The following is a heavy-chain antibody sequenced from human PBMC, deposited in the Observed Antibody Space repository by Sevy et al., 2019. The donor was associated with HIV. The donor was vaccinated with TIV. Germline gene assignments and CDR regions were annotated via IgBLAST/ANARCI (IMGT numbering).Heavy chain of an antibody. D-gene: IGHD3-22*01. V-gene: IGHV3-30-3*01. CDR2: ISYDGSNK. J-gene: IGHJ3*02. CDR3: ARAYYDSSGYSWGEGAFDI. CDR1: GFTFSSYA. Sequence: GGSLRLSCAASGFTFSSYAMHWVRQAPGKGLEWVAVISYDGSNKYYADSVKGRLTISRDNSKNTLYLQMNSLRAEDMAVYYCARAYYDSSGYSWGEGAFDIWGQGTMVTVSS.